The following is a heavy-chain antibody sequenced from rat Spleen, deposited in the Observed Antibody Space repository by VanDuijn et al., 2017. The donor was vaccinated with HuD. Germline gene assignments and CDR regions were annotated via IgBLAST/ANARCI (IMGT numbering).Heavy chain of an antibody. J-gene: IGHJ2*01. CDR3: TRDLDNNLY. Sequence: EVQLVESGGGLVQPGRSLKLSCVASGFTFTNYWMTWIRQAPGKGLEWVASITHTGGNTYYPDSVKGRFTISRDNAKSTLYLQMNSLRSEDTATYYCTRDLDNNLYWGQGVMVTVSS. CDR1: GFTFTNYW. D-gene: IGHD1-10*01. CDR2: ITHTGGNT. V-gene: IGHV5-31*01.